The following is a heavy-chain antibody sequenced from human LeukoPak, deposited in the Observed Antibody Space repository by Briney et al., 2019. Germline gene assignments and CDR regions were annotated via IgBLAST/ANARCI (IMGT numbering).Heavy chain of an antibody. V-gene: IGHV3-74*01. Sequence: PWGSLRLPLGALGFPFTGFWVDWVRQAPGEGVVWVSRINSDGSRTSYADSVKGRFTISRDNAKNTLYLQMNSLRADDTAVYYCATRPSGDYPYFDYWGQGTLVTVSS. CDR3: ATRPSGDYPYFDY. J-gene: IGHJ4*02. D-gene: IGHD4-17*01. CDR2: INSDGSRT. CDR1: GFPFTGFW.